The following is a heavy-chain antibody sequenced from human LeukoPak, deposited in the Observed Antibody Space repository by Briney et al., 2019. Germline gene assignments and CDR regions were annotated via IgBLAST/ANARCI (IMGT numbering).Heavy chain of an antibody. Sequence: GGSLRLSCAASGFTFSDYAVNWVRQAPGKGLEWVSGIHASGYSTDYADSVKGRFIISRDNSKNTLYLQMNSLGAEDTALYYCAKGPNESSNYLFEYWGQGTLVTVSS. D-gene: IGHD4-11*01. CDR1: GFTFSDYA. J-gene: IGHJ4*02. V-gene: IGHV3-23*01. CDR3: AKGPNESSNYLFEY. CDR2: IHASGYST.